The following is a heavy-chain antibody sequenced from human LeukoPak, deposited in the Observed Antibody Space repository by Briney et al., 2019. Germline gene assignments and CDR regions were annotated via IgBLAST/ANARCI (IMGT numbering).Heavy chain of an antibody. D-gene: IGHD3-3*01. J-gene: IGHJ5*02. CDR3: ARHHPRDTIFGVVIIGWFDP. CDR2: IYPGDSDT. V-gene: IGHV5-51*01. Sequence: GESLKISCKGSGYSLTSYWIGWVRQVPGKGLEWMGIIYPGDSDTGYSPSFQGQVTIPADKSISTAYLQWSSLKASDTAMYYCARHHPRDTIFGVVIIGWFDPWGQGTLVTVSS. CDR1: GYSLTSYW.